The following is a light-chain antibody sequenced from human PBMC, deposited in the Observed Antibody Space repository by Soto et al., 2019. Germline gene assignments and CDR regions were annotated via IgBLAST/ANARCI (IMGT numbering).Light chain of an antibody. CDR1: QSIDTW. J-gene: IGKJ1*01. Sequence: DIQMTQSPSTLSASVGDRVTITCRASQSIDTWLALHQQKPGKAPKLLISKASSLESGVPSRFSGSGSGTEFTLTISSLQPDDFATYYCQQYNSYWTFGQGTKVDIK. V-gene: IGKV1-5*03. CDR2: KAS. CDR3: QQYNSYWT.